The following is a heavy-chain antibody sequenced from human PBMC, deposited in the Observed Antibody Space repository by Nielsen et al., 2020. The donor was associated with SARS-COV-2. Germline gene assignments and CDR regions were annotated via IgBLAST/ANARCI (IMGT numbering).Heavy chain of an antibody. Sequence: ESLKISCTVSGGSISSSNYYWGWIRQPPGKGLEWIGEINRSGSTNYNPSLKSRVTISVDTSKNQFSLKLSSVTAADTAVYYCARRSSGWYWFDPWGQGTLVTVSS. CDR2: INRSGST. D-gene: IGHD6-19*01. V-gene: IGHV4-39*07. CDR3: ARRSSGWYWFDP. CDR1: GGSISSSNYY. J-gene: IGHJ5*02.